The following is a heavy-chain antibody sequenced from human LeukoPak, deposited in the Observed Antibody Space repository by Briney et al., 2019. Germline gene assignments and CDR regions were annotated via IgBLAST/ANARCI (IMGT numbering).Heavy chain of an antibody. D-gene: IGHD1-26*01. Sequence: SETLSLTCTVYGGSISSSSYYWGWIRQPPGKGLEWIGSIYYSGSTNYNPSLKSRVTISVDTSKNQFSLKLSSVTAADTAVYYCAREPRRSDYFDYWGQGTLVTVSS. CDR2: IYYSGST. CDR3: AREPRRSDYFDY. V-gene: IGHV4-39*07. J-gene: IGHJ4*02. CDR1: GGSISSSSYY.